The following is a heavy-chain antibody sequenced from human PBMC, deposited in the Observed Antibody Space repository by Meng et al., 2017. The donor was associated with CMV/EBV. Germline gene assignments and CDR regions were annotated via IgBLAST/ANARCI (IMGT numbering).Heavy chain of an antibody. D-gene: IGHD3-22*01. CDR1: GFTFSSYS. J-gene: IGHJ4*02. CDR2: ISSSGYI. Sequence: GESLKISCAASGFTFSSYSMNWVRQAPGKGLEWVSSISSSGYIYYADSVKGRFTISRDNAKNSLYLQMNSLRAEDTAVYYCARGPDSSGYYSVDYWGQGTLVTVSS. CDR3: ARGPDSSGYYSVDY. V-gene: IGHV3-21*01.